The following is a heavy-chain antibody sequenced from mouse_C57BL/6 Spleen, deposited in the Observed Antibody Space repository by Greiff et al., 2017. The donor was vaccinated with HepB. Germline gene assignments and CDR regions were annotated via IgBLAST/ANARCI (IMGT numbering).Heavy chain of an antibody. J-gene: IGHJ4*01. Sequence: EVQLQESGPGLVKPSQSLSLTCSVTGYSITSGYYWNWIRQFPGNKLEWMGYISYDGSNHYNPSLKNRISITRDTSKNQFFLKLNSVTTEDTATYYCARGVGVYAMDYWGQGTSVTVSS. CDR1: GYSITSGYY. CDR3: ARGVGVYAMDY. V-gene: IGHV3-6*01. D-gene: IGHD1-1*01. CDR2: ISYDGSN.